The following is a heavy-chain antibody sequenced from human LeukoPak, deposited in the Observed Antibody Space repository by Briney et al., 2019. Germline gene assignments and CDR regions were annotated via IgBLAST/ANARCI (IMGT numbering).Heavy chain of an antibody. V-gene: IGHV3-48*03. CDR2: ISTSGTTI. Sequence: GGSLRLSCAASGFTFSSYEMSWVRQAPGKGLEWVSYISTSGTTIYYADSAKGRFTISRDNAKNSLYLQMNSLRAEDTAVYYCARDSPITGSFYYYMDVWGKGTTVTVSS. CDR3: ARDSPITGSFYYYMDV. J-gene: IGHJ6*03. D-gene: IGHD1-20*01. CDR1: GFTFSSYE.